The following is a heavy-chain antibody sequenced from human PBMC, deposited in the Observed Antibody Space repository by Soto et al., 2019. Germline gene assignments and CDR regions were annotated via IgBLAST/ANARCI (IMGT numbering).Heavy chain of an antibody. D-gene: IGHD4-17*01. Sequence: GASVKVSCKASGYTFTSYGISWVRQAPGQGLEWMGWISAYNGNTNYAQKLQGRVTMTTDTSTSTAYMELRSLRSDDTAVYYCARDSDYGDTSPFGYYYYYMDVWGKGTTVTVSS. V-gene: IGHV1-18*01. J-gene: IGHJ6*03. CDR2: ISAYNGNT. CDR1: GYTFTSYG. CDR3: ARDSDYGDTSPFGYYYYYMDV.